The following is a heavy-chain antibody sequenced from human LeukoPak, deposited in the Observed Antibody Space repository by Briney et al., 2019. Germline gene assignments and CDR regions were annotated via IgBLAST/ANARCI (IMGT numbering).Heavy chain of an antibody. V-gene: IGHV4-59*12. CDR1: GGSISSYY. J-gene: IGHJ5*02. Sequence: SETLSLTCTVSGGSISSYYWSWIRQPPGKGLEWIGYIYYSGSTNYNPSLKSRVTISVDTSKNQFSLKLSSVTAADTAVYYCAREAYYDFWSGYARNWLDPWGQGTLVTVSS. D-gene: IGHD3-3*01. CDR3: AREAYYDFWSGYARNWLDP. CDR2: IYYSGST.